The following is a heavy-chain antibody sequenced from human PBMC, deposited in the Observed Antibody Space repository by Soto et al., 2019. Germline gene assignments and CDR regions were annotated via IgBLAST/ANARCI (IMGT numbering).Heavy chain of an antibody. J-gene: IGHJ4*02. CDR2: LYYTGYT. CDR1: GVSMTGHY. Sequence: QVQLQESGPGLVKPSETLSLTCIVSGVSMTGHYWSWVRQSPEKGLECIGWLYYTGYTMYNPSFMSLATLSVVTSKDQFSLSLGAATVADTAVYYCARLPGLENNPPFDSWGQGALVVVSS. V-gene: IGHV4-59*08. CDR3: ARLPGLENNPPFDS. D-gene: IGHD3-3*01.